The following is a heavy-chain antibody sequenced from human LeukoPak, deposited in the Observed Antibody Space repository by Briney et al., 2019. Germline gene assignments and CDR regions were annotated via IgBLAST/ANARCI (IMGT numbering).Heavy chain of an antibody. Sequence: PGGSLRLSCAASGFTFSSYAMHGVRQAPGKGLEWVAVISYYGSNKYYADSVKGRFTISRDNSKNTLYLQMNSLRAEDTAVYYCARSEVDIYDAFDIWGQGTMVTVSS. J-gene: IGHJ3*02. D-gene: IGHD2-2*03. CDR1: GFTFSSYA. CDR3: ARSEVDIYDAFDI. CDR2: ISYYGSNK. V-gene: IGHV3-30-3*01.